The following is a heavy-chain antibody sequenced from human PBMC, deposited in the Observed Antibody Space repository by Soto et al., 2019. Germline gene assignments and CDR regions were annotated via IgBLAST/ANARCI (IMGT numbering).Heavy chain of an antibody. D-gene: IGHD6-19*01. CDR2: ISYDGSNK. V-gene: IGHV3-30-3*01. Sequence: PGGSLRLSCAASGFTFSSYAMHWVRQAPGKGLEWVAVISYDGSNKYYADSVKGRFTISRDNSKNTLYLQMNSLRAEDTAVYYCASRSSGWYFDYWGQGTLVIVSS. CDR3: ASRSSGWYFDY. J-gene: IGHJ4*02. CDR1: GFTFSSYA.